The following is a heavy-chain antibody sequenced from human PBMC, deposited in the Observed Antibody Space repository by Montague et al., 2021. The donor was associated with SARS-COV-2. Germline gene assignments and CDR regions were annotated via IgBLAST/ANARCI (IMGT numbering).Heavy chain of an antibody. D-gene: IGHD5-18*01. V-gene: IGHV4-39*01. CDR3: ARHLPSGYTFGLDAFDL. CDR2: AYYTGSN. CDR1: GGSINSTTYY. Sequence: SETLSLTCTVSGGSINSTTYYWAWIRQPPGKGLEWIGSAYYTGSNYYNPSLRSGGTMSVDTSKKQFSRRLSFVTAADTGVYYCARHLPSGYTFGLDAFDLWGQGTMVTVSS. J-gene: IGHJ3*01.